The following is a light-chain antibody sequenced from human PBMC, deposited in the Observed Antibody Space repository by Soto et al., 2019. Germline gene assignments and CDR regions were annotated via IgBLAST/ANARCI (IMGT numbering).Light chain of an antibody. CDR3: QQYGSSPIT. J-gene: IGKJ5*01. CDR1: QSVSSSY. Sequence: VVLTQSPATLSLSPGERGTLSCGASQSVSSSYVAWYQHKPGLAPRLLIHDTSSRAIGIPDRLSGSKSGTNFTLTIRRMEPEDVGMYYCQQYGSSPITFGQGTRLE. CDR2: DTS. V-gene: IGKV3D-20*01.